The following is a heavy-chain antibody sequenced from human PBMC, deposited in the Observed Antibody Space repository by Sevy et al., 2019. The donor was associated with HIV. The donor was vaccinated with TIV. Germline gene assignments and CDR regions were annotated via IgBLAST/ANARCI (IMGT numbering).Heavy chain of an antibody. CDR2: ISGSGGST. V-gene: IGHV3-23*01. D-gene: IGHD2-15*01. J-gene: IGHJ4*02. CDR3: AKDLGYCSGGSCYSGWYFDY. Sequence: GGSLRLSCAASGFTFSSYAMSWVRQAPGKGLEWVSAISGSGGSTYYADSVKGRFTISRDNSKNTLYLQMNSLRAEDMAVYYCAKDLGYCSGGSCYSGWYFDYWGQGTLVTVSS. CDR1: GFTFSSYA.